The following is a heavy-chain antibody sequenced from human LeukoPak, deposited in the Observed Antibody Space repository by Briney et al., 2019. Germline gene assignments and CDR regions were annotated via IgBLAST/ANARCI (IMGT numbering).Heavy chain of an antibody. CDR3: ARGYCSSTSCEDQNYYYGMDV. J-gene: IGHJ6*02. D-gene: IGHD2-2*01. CDR2: INWNGGST. V-gene: IGHV3-20*04. Sequence: GSLRLSCAASGFTFDDYGMSWVRQAPGKGLEWVSGINWNGGSTGYADSVKGRFTISRDNAKNSLYLQINSLRAEDTALYYCARGYCSSTSCEDQNYYYGMDVWGQGTTVTVSS. CDR1: GFTFDDYG.